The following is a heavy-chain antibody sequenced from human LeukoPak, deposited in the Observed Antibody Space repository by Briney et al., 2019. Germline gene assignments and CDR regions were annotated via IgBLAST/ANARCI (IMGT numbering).Heavy chain of an antibody. J-gene: IGHJ4*02. CDR2: INWNGGST. CDR1: GFTFNNYN. V-gene: IGHV3-20*04. Sequence: GGSLRLSCATSGFTFNNYNMNWVRQAPGRALEWVSGINWNGGSTGYADSVKGRFTISRDNAKNSLYLQMNSLRAEDTALYYCATYSGAHHKTFDDWGQGTLVTVSS. D-gene: IGHD1-26*01. CDR3: ATYSGAHHKTFDD.